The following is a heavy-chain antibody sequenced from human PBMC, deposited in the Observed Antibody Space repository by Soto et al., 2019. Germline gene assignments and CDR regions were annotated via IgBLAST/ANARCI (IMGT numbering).Heavy chain of an antibody. CDR1: GGSISGGDYY. CDR3: ARCPQSFEGPYFFDT. J-gene: IGHJ4*02. V-gene: IGHV4-30-4*01. CDR2: IYYSGST. Sequence: QVQLQESGPGLVKPSQTLSLTCTVSGGSISGGDYYWSWIRQPPGKGLEWIGHIYYSGSTNYNPSLKRRVTISVHTYTNQFSLQLSSVTAADTAVYYCARCPQSFEGPYFFDTWGQGTLVTVSS. D-gene: IGHD3-9*01.